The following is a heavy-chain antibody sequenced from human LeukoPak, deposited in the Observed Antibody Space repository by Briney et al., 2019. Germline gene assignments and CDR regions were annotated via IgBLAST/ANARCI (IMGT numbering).Heavy chain of an antibody. J-gene: IGHJ3*02. Sequence: ASVKVSCKVSGYTLTELSMHWVRQAPGQGLEWMGGIIPIFGTANYAQKFQGRVTITTDESTSTAYMELSSLRSEDTAVYYCARGTPYYDFWSGPDPSDDAFDIWGQGTMVTVSS. V-gene: IGHV1-69*05. CDR3: ARGTPYYDFWSGPDPSDDAFDI. D-gene: IGHD3-3*01. CDR2: IIPIFGTA. CDR1: GYTLTELS.